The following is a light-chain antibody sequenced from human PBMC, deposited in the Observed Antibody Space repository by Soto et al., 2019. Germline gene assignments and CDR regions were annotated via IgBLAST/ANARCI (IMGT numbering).Light chain of an antibody. V-gene: IGKV3-11*01. CDR1: QSVSSY. Sequence: EIVLTQSPATLSLSPGERATLSCRASQSVSSYLAWYQQKPGQAPRLLIYDASNRATGIPARFSGSGSGTDFTLTISSLEPEDFAVYYCQQRSNWQTFGQGTKLEIE. CDR3: QQRSNWQT. J-gene: IGKJ2*01. CDR2: DAS.